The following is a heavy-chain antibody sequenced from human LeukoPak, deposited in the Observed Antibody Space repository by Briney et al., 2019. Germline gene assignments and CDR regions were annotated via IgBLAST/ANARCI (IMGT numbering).Heavy chain of an antibody. CDR3: ARVRRGGGTMIVVVITRGDFDY. CDR1: GGSFSGYY. J-gene: IGHJ4*02. V-gene: IGHV4-34*01. Sequence: PSETLSLTCAVYGGSFSGYYWSWIRQPPGKGLEWIGEINHSRSTNYNPSLKSRVTISVDTSKNQFSLKLSSVTAADTAVYYCARVRRGGGTMIVVVITRGDFDYWGQGTLVTVSS. CDR2: INHSRST. D-gene: IGHD3-22*01.